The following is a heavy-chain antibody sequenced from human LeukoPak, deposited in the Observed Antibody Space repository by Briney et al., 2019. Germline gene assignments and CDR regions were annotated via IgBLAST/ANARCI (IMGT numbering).Heavy chain of an antibody. CDR2: ISYDGSNK. CDR3: ARGYDAP. V-gene: IGHV3-30-3*01. D-gene: IGHD5-12*01. CDR1: GFTFSSYA. J-gene: IGHJ5*02. Sequence: GGSLRLSCAASGFTFSSYAMHWVRQAPGKGLEWVAVISYDGSNKYYADSVKGRFTISRDNSKNTLYLQMNSLRAEDTAVYYCARGYDAPWGQGTLVTVSS.